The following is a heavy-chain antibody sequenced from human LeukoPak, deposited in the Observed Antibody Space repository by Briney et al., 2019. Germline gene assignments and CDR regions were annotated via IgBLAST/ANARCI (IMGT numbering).Heavy chain of an antibody. CDR3: ARQNDFRLDY. Sequence: GESLKISCKGSGYTFPSYWIGWVRQMPGKGLEWMGIIYPGDSDTRYSPSLQGQVTISVDTSIGTAYLQWSSLKASDTAIYYCARQNDFRLDYWGQGTLVTVSS. CDR1: GYTFPSYW. D-gene: IGHD3-3*01. CDR2: IYPGDSDT. V-gene: IGHV5-51*01. J-gene: IGHJ4*02.